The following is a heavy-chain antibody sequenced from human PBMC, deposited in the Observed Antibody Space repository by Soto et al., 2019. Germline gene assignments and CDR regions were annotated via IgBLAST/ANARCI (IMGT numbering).Heavy chain of an antibody. CDR2: INPNSGGT. Sequence: ASVKVSCKASGYTFTGYYMHWVRQAPGQGLEWMGWINPNSGGTNYAQKFQGRVTMTRDTSISTAYMELSRLRSADTAVYYCASALRYFHWLPFYLGQGTLVTVSS. CDR3: ASALRYFHWLPFY. CDR1: GYTFTGYY. J-gene: IGHJ4*02. V-gene: IGHV1-2*02. D-gene: IGHD3-9*01.